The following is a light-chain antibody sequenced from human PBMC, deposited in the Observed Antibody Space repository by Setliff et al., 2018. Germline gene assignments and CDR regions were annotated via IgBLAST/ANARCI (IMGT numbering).Light chain of an antibody. CDR3: NAYASDTTYA. V-gene: IGLV2-14*03. Sequence: QSVLTQPASVSGSPGQSITISCSGTSSDVGSYDLVSWYQQHPGKAPKLIIYGVSDRPSGVSSRFSGSKSGNTAYLTISGLQTEDEAEYYCNAYASDTTYAFGSGTKVTVL. CDR1: SSDVGSYDL. J-gene: IGLJ1*01. CDR2: GVS.